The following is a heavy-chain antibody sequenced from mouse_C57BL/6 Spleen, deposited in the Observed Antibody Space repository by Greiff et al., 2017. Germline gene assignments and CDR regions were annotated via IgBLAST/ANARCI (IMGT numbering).Heavy chain of an antibody. CDR2: IDPNSGGT. V-gene: IGHV1-72*01. CDR1: GYTFTSYW. Sequence: QVQLQQSGPELVKPGASVKISCKASGYTFTSYWMHWVKQRPGRGLEWIGRIDPNSGGTKYNEKFKSKATLTVDKPSSTAYMQLSSLTSEDSAVYYCARYHWDKTYWYFDVWGTGTTVTVSS. CDR3: ARYHWDKTYWYFDV. D-gene: IGHD4-1*01. J-gene: IGHJ1*03.